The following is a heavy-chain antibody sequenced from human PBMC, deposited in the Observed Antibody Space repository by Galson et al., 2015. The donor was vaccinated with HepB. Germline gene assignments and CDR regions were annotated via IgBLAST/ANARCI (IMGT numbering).Heavy chain of an antibody. D-gene: IGHD6-13*01. J-gene: IGHJ6*02. CDR3: ARPAAAGLSYYGTDV. Sequence: SVKVSCKASGGTFSSYAISWVRQAPGQGLEWMGGIIPIFGTANYAQKFQGRVTITADESTSTAYMELSSLRSEDTAVYYCARPAAAGLSYYGTDVWGQGTTVTVSS. V-gene: IGHV1-69*13. CDR2: IIPIFGTA. CDR1: GGTFSSYA.